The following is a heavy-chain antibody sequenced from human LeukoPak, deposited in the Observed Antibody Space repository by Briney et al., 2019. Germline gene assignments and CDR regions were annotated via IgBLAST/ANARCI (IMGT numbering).Heavy chain of an antibody. CDR2: IIPIFGIA. J-gene: IGHJ5*02. V-gene: IGHV1-69*04. CDR3: ARGGSSSSMHWFDP. Sequence: SVKVSCKASGGTFSSYAISWVRQAPGQGLEWMGRIIPIFGIANYAQKFQGRVTITADKSTSTAYMELSSLRSEDTAVYYCARGGSSSSMHWFDPWGQRTLVTVSS. CDR1: GGTFSSYA. D-gene: IGHD6-6*01.